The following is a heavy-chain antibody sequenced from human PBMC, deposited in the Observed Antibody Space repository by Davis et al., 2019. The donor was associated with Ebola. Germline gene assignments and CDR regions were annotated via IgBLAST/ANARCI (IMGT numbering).Heavy chain of an antibody. V-gene: IGHV4-34*01. Sequence: GSLRLSCAVYGWFFSGYYWSWIRQPPGKGLELIGEINHCGSTNYNPSLKSRVTISVDTSKNQFSLKLSSVTAADTAVYYCASGNSSSWYYYGMDVWGQGTTVTVSS. CDR3: ASGNSSSWYYYGMDV. D-gene: IGHD6-13*01. CDR1: GWFFSGYY. J-gene: IGHJ6*02. CDR2: INHCGST.